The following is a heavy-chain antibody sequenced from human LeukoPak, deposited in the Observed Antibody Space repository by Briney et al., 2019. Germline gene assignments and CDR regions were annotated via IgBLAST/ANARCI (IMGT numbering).Heavy chain of an antibody. J-gene: IGHJ4*02. CDR1: GFTFSDYY. Sequence: GGSLRLSCAASGFTFSDYYMMWLRQAPGKGLEWVSYISNSGTTIYYADSVKGRFTISRDNAKNSLYLHMNSLRAEDTAVYYCARDNSGAYGDSGQGTLVTVSS. CDR2: ISNSGTTI. D-gene: IGHD4-17*01. V-gene: IGHV3-11*01. CDR3: ARDNSGAYGD.